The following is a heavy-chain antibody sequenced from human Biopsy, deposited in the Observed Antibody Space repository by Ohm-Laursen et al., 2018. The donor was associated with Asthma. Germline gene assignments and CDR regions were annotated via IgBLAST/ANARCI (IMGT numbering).Heavy chain of an antibody. CDR2: IDWDDDK. V-gene: IGHV2-70*01. CDR1: GGSMSSSSYY. CDR3: ARMGGSRIFDY. D-gene: IGHD3-10*01. Sequence: QTLSLTCIVSGGSMSSSSYYWGWIRQPPGKALEWLALIDWDDDKYYSTSLKTRLTISKDTSKNQVVLTMTNMDPVDTATYYCARMGGSRIFDYWGQGTLVTVSS. J-gene: IGHJ4*02.